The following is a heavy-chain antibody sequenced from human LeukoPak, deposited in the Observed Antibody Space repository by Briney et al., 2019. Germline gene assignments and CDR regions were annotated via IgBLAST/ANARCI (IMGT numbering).Heavy chain of an antibody. D-gene: IGHD3-22*01. CDR2: IYYSGST. CDR3: AKAGVRYFDSSGLYAFDF. Sequence: SETLSLTCAVSGGSISSTSYYWAWIRQPPGKGLEWIGAIYYSGSTYHNPSLKSRVTMSVDTSRNQFSLKLSSVDAADTAVYYCAKAGVRYFDSSGLYAFDFWGQGTTVTVSS. CDR1: GGSISSTSYY. V-gene: IGHV4-39*01. J-gene: IGHJ3*01.